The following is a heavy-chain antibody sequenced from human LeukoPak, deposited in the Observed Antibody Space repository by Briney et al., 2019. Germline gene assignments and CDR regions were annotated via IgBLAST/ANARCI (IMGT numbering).Heavy chain of an antibody. CDR3: ARIAEEQLWYYNGMDV. CDR1: GFTFSLYA. J-gene: IGHJ6*02. CDR2: ISYDGTDQ. Sequence: GGSLRLSCVPSGFTFSLYAMHWVRQAPGKGLEWVAVISYDGTDQYYADSVKGRFTISRDNSKNTLSLQMNSLRAEDTAVNYCARIAEEQLWYYNGMDVWGQGTTVIVSS. D-gene: IGHD1-26*01. V-gene: IGHV3-30-3*01.